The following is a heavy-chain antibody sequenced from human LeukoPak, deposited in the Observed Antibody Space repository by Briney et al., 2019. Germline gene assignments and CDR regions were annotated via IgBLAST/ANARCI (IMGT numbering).Heavy chain of an antibody. CDR2: ISSSSSTI. CDR1: GLSFSSYS. CDR3: ASYPYYYDSSGYFC. Sequence: GGSLRLSCAASGLSFSSYSMNWVRQAPGKGLEWVSYISSSSSTIYYADSVKGRFTISRDNAKNSLYLQMNSLRAEDAAVYYCASYPYYYDSSGYFCWGQGTLVTVSS. V-gene: IGHV3-48*04. J-gene: IGHJ4*02. D-gene: IGHD3-22*01.